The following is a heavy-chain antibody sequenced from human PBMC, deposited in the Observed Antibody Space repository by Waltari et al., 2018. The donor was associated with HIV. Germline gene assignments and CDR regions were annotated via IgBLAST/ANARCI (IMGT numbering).Heavy chain of an antibody. Sequence: EVQLVESGGGLVQPGGSLRLSCAASGFTFSSYWMSWVRQAPGKGLEGGAKRKQDGNEKYYGDSVNGRFTISRDNAENSLYLQMNSLRAEDTAVYYCARGGFYGSGSKVNWGQGTLVTVSS. CDR1: GFTFSSYW. D-gene: IGHD3-10*01. CDR3: ARGGFYGSGSKVN. CDR2: RKQDGNEK. J-gene: IGHJ4*02. V-gene: IGHV3-7*04.